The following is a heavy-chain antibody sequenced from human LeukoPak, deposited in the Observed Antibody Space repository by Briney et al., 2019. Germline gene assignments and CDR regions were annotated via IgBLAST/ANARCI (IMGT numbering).Heavy chain of an antibody. CDR3: TRGFREGFDI. CDR1: GFTFESYW. J-gene: IGHJ3*02. D-gene: IGHD3-10*01. Sequence: GGSLRLSCEASGFTFESYWIHWVRQVPGKGLVWVSRINTHGTTISYADSVEGRFTISRDNARNTLYLQMSGLRVEDTALYYRTRGFREGFDIWGHGTMVTVSS. CDR2: INTHGTTI. V-gene: IGHV3-74*01.